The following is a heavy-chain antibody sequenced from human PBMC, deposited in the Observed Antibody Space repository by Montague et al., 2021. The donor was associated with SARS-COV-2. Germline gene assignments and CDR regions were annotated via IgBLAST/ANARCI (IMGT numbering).Heavy chain of an antibody. D-gene: IGHD6-13*01. Sequence: SLRLSCAASGFTFSSYEMNWVRQAPGKGLEWVSYISSGGRAIYYADSVKGRFTLSRDNAKNSLSLQMNSLRAEDTAAYYCARESSSRHGMDVWGHGTTVTVSS. V-gene: IGHV3-48*03. CDR2: ISSGGRAI. J-gene: IGHJ6*02. CDR3: ARESSSRHGMDV. CDR1: GFTFSSYE.